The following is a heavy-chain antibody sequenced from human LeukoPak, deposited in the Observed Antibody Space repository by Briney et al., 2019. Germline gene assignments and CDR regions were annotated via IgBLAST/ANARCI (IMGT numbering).Heavy chain of an antibody. CDR1: GFIFSSYT. D-gene: IGHD3-3*01. Sequence: RGSLRLSCATSGFIFSSYTMNWVRQAPGRGLEWVSSVSSSSSYKYYADSVKGRFTISRDNAKNSLYLQMNSLRAEDTAVYYCARETTTIFGVVPYYFDYWGQGTLVTVSS. V-gene: IGHV3-21*01. J-gene: IGHJ4*02. CDR2: VSSSSSYK. CDR3: ARETTTIFGVVPYYFDY.